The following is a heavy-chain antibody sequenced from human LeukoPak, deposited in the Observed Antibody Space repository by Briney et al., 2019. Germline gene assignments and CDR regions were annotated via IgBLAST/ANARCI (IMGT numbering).Heavy chain of an antibody. CDR2: ITSTSSYI. J-gene: IGHJ6*03. CDR3: ARDPYSGSYGDYYYYYMDV. CDR1: GFTFSNYN. D-gene: IGHD1-26*01. V-gene: IGHV3-21*01. Sequence: GGSLRLSCAASGFTFSNYNMNWVRQAPGKGLEWVSSITSTSSYIYYADSVKGRFTISRDNAENSPYLQMNSLRAEDTAVYYCARDPYSGSYGDYYYYYMDVWGKGTTVTISS.